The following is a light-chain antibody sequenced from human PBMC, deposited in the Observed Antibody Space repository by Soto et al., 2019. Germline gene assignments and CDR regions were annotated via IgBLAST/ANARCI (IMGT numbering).Light chain of an antibody. Sequence: DIQLTQSPSTLSASVGDRVTITCWASQSISYWLAWYQQKAGKAPKLLIYTASNLNSGVPSRFSGSGSGTEFTLTISSLQPDDFATYHCQQYDGYSGLTFGGGTKVEIK. J-gene: IGKJ4*01. CDR1: QSISYW. V-gene: IGKV1-5*03. CDR2: TAS. CDR3: QQYDGYSGLT.